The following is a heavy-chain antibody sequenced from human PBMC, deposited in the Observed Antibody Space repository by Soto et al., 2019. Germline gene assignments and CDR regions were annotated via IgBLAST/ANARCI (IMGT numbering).Heavy chain of an antibody. Sequence: SVKVSCKASGGTFSSYAISWVRQAPGQGLEWMGGIIPIFGTANYAQKFQGRVTITADKSTSTAYMELSSLRSEDTAVYYCARGTPPPLYYDFWIGSPGYGMDVWCQGTTVTGSS. CDR2: IIPIFGTA. D-gene: IGHD3-3*01. V-gene: IGHV1-69*06. CDR1: GGTFSSYA. CDR3: ARGTPPPLYYDFWIGSPGYGMDV. J-gene: IGHJ6*02.